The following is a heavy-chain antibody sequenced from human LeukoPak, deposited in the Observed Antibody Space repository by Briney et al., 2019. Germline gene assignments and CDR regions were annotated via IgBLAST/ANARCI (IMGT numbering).Heavy chain of an antibody. V-gene: IGHV3-21*01. CDR2: ISSSSSYI. CDR3: ARGSSSGWYVDDAFDI. CDR1: GFTFSSYS. J-gene: IGHJ3*02. Sequence: GGSLRLSCAASGFTFSSYSMNWVRQAPGKGLEWVSSISSSSSYIYYADSVKGRFTISRDNAKNSLYLQMNSLRAEDTAVYYCARGSSSGWYVDDAFDIWGQGTMVTVS. D-gene: IGHD6-19*01.